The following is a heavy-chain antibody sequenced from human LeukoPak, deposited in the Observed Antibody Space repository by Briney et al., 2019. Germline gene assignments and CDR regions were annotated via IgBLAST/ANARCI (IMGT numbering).Heavy chain of an antibody. CDR1: GYSFTSYW. CDR2: IYPGDSDT. CDR3: ARHAYSSGWYAGMDV. D-gene: IGHD6-19*01. J-gene: IGHJ6*02. V-gene: IGHV5-51*01. Sequence: GESLKISCKGSGYSFTSYWIGWVRQMPGKGLEWMGIIYPGDSDTRYSPSFQGQVTISADKSISTAYLQWSSLKASDTAMYYCARHAYSSGWYAGMDVWGQGTTVTVSS.